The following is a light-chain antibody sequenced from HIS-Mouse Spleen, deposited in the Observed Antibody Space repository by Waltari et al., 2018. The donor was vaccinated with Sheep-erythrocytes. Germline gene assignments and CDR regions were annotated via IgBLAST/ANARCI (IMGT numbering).Light chain of an antibody. Sequence: QSALTQPRSVSGSPGQSVTISCTGTSSDGGGYNYVSWYQQHPGKAPKLMIYDVSKRPSGVPDRFSGSKSGNTASLTISGLQAEDEAEYYCCSYAGSYTFVVFGGGTKLTVL. V-gene: IGLV2-11*01. CDR1: SSDGGGYNY. CDR3: CSYAGSYTFVV. CDR2: DVS. J-gene: IGLJ2*01.